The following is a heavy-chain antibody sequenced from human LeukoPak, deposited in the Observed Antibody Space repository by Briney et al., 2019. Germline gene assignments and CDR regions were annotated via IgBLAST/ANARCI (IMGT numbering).Heavy chain of an antibody. J-gene: IGHJ3*01. CDR3: ARAGSRGIGPV. Sequence: SETLSLTCTVSGGSISSYYWSWIRQPPGKGLEWIGYIYTSGSTNYNPSLKSRVTISVDTSKNQFSLKLSSVTAADTAVYYCARAGSRGIGPVWGQGTMVTVSS. D-gene: IGHD3-10*01. V-gene: IGHV4-4*08. CDR1: GGSISSYY. CDR2: IYTSGST.